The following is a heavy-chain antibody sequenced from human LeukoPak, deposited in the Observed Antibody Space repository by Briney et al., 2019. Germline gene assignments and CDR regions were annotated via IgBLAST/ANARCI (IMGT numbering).Heavy chain of an antibody. CDR1: GFTFSNYA. CDR3: AKWGDYDVLTGYYVSDY. V-gene: IGHV3-23*01. J-gene: IGHJ4*02. CDR2: ITGSGGNT. Sequence: PGGSLRLSCAASGFTFSNYAMSWVRQAPGKGLEWVSAITGSGGNTYSADSVKGRFTISRDNSKNTVFLQMNSLRAEDTAVYYCAKWGDYDVLTGYYVSDYWGQGTLVTVSS. D-gene: IGHD3-9*01.